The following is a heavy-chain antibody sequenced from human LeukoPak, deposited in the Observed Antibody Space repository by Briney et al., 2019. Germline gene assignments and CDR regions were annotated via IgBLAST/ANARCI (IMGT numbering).Heavy chain of an antibody. CDR2: VNPHSGGT. CDR3: ARDLQGQLWFGY. CDR1: GYTFTDYY. D-gene: IGHD5-18*01. Sequence: ASVKVSCKTSGYTFTDYYIHWVRQAPGQGLEFMGWVNPHSGGTSYAAKFQGRVTMTRDTSISTAYMELSRLRSDDTAVYYCARDLQGQLWFGYWGQGTLVTVSS. V-gene: IGHV1-2*02. J-gene: IGHJ4*02.